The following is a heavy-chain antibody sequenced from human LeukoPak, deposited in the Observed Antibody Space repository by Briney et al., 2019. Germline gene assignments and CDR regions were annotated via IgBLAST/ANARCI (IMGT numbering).Heavy chain of an antibody. CDR1: GGSFSGYY. V-gene: IGHV4-34*01. D-gene: IGHD6-13*01. CDR2: INHSGST. J-gene: IGHJ4*02. Sequence: SETLSLTCAVYGGSFSGYYWSWIRQPPGKGLEWIGEINHSGSTNCNPSLRTRVTISVDTSKNQFSLKLSSVTAADTAVYYCARQRAAGPIHPFDYWGQGTLVTVSS. CDR3: ARQRAAGPIHPFDY.